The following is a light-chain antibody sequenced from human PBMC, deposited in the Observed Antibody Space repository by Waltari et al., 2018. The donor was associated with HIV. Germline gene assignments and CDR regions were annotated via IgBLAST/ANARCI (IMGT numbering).Light chain of an antibody. V-gene: IGKV3-20*01. CDR2: GAS. J-gene: IGKJ2*01. Sequence: EIVLTQSPGTLSLSPGASATLSCRASQSVSSSYLAWYQQKPGQAPRLLIYGASNRATGIPDRFSGSGSGTDFTLTINRLEPEDFAVYYCQQYGSSPLTFGQGTKLEIK. CDR3: QQYGSSPLT. CDR1: QSVSSSY.